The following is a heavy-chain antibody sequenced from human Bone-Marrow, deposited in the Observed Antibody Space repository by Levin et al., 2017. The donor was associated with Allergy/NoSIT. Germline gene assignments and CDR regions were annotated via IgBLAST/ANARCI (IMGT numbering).Heavy chain of an antibody. D-gene: IGHD3-22*01. V-gene: IGHV3-30*18. Sequence: GGSLRLSCAASGFTFSSYGMHWVRQAPGKGLEWVAVISYDGSNKYYADSVKGRFTISRDNSKNTLYLQMNSLRAEDTAVYYCAKEPDSAFDIWGQGTMVTVSS. J-gene: IGHJ3*02. CDR1: GFTFSSYG. CDR2: ISYDGSNK. CDR3: AKEPDSAFDI.